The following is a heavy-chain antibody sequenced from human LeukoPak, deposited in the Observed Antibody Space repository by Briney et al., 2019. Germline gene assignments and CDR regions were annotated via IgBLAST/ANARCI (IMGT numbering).Heavy chain of an antibody. CDR1: GASVSSVSYY. D-gene: IGHD3-16*01. CDR2: IYHSGST. J-gene: IGHJ6*03. CDR3: ASWGYYYYMDV. V-gene: IGHV4-39*07. Sequence: PSQTLSLTCTVSGASVSSVSYYWSWIRQPPGKGLEWIGSIYHSGSTYYNPSLKSRVTISVDTSKNQFSLKLSSVTAADTAVYYCASWGYYYYMDVWGKGTTVTVSS.